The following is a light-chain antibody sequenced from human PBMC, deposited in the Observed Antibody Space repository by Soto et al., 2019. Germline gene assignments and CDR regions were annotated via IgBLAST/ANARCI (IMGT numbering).Light chain of an antibody. CDR3: SSYTSTSTVV. CDR1: SSDVGGYNY. Sequence: QSALTQHASVSGSPGQSITISCTGTSSDVGGYNYVSWYQHHPGKAPKLMIYDVSNRPSGVSNRFSGAKYDNTASLTISGLQAEDDADYYYSSYTSTSTVVFGGGTKLTVL. V-gene: IGLV2-14*03. CDR2: DVS. J-gene: IGLJ2*01.